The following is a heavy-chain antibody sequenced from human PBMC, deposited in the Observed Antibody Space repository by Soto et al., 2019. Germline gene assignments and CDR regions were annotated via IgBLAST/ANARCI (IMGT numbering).Heavy chain of an antibody. V-gene: IGHV4-34*01. CDR1: GGSFSGYY. CDR3: ARRDSITIAYYYYGMDV. D-gene: IGHD3-3*01. CDR2: INHSGST. J-gene: IGHJ6*02. Sequence: LSLTCAVYGGSFSGYYWSWIRQPPGKGLEWIGEINHSGSTNYNPSLKSRVTISVDTSKNQFSLKLSSVTAADTAVYYCARRDSITIAYYYYGMDVWGQGTTVTVSS.